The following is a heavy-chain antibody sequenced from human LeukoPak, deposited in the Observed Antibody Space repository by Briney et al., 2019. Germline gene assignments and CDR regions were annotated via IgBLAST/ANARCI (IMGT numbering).Heavy chain of an antibody. J-gene: IGHJ4*02. CDR2: IKQDGSEK. V-gene: IGHV3-7*01. CDR3: ASRGGHSSSWFHFDY. D-gene: IGHD6-13*01. Sequence: PGGSLRLSCAASGFTFSRYWMSWVRQAPGKGLEWVANIKQDGSEKYYVDSVKGRFTISRDNAKNSLYLQMNSLRAEDTAVYYCASRGGHSSSWFHFDYWGQGTLVTVSS. CDR1: GFTFSRYW.